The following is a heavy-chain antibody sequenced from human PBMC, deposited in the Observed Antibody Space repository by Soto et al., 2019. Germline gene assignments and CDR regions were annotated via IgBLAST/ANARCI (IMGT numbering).Heavy chain of an antibody. J-gene: IGHJ4*02. V-gene: IGHV3-53*01. CDR1: GFTVSSNY. CDR3: AREGLETQHYFDY. CDR2: IYSGGST. D-gene: IGHD1-1*01. Sequence: GGSLRLSCAASGFTVSSNYMSWVRQAPGKGLEWVSVIYSGGSTYYADSVKGRFTISRDNSKNTLYLQMNSLRAEDTAVYYCAREGLETQHYFDYWGQGTLVTVSS.